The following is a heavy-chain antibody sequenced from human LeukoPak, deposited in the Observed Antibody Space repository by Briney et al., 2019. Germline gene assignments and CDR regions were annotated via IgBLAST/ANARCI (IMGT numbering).Heavy chain of an antibody. CDR2: ISSNGGST. CDR1: GFTFSSYA. D-gene: IGHD5-12*01. Sequence: GGSLGLSCSASGFTFSSYAMHWVRQAPGKGLEYVSAISSNGGSTYYADSVKGRFTISRDNSKNTLYLQMSSLRAEDTAVYYCVKRLRGYSGYDSTYFDYWGQGTLVTGSS. V-gene: IGHV3-64D*06. J-gene: IGHJ4*02. CDR3: VKRLRGYSGYDSTYFDY.